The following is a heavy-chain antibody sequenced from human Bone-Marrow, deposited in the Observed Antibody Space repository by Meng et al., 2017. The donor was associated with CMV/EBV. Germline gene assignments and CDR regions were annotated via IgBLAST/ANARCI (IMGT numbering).Heavy chain of an antibody. V-gene: IGHV3-30*02. CDR2: IWYDGSNK. Sequence: GGSLRLSCAASGFTFSSYGMHWVRQAPGKGLEWVAVIWYDGSNKYYADSVKGRFTISRDNSKNTLYLQMNSLRAEDTAVYYCAKGEDGMDVWGQGTTVTVSS. J-gene: IGHJ6*02. CDR1: GFTFSSYG. CDR3: AKGEDGMDV.